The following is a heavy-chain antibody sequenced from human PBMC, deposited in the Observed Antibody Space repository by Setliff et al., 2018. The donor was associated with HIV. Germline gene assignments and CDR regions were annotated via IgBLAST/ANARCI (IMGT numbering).Heavy chain of an antibody. CDR3: ASGLAVAGYFDY. V-gene: IGHV4-39*07. J-gene: IGHJ4*02. Sequence: PSETLSLTCTVSGGSISSGSYFWTWIRQPAGKGLEWIGSIYHTGDTYFNPSLKSRVTMSVDTSQNRFSLNLRSVTAADTALYYCASGLAVAGYFDYWGQGALVTVSS. CDR2: IYHTGDT. D-gene: IGHD6-19*01. CDR1: GGSISSGSYF.